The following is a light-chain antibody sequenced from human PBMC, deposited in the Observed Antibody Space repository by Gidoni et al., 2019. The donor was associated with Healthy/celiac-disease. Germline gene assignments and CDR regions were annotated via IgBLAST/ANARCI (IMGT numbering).Light chain of an antibody. CDR3: QQSYSTLLT. Sequence: DIQLTQSPSSLSASVGDRVTITCQSSQIISIYLNWYQQKPGKAPKLLIYAASRLQSGVSSRFSGSGSGTDFTLTISSLQPEDFATYYCQQSYSTLLTFGGGTKVEIK. CDR2: AAS. CDR1: QIISIY. V-gene: IGKV1-39*01. J-gene: IGKJ4*01.